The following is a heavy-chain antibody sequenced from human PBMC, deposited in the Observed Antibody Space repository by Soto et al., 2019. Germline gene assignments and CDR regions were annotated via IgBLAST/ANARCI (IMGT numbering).Heavy chain of an antibody. CDR2: IKSKTDGGTT. CDR3: TTTLYDFWSGYFYYYYYGMDV. CDR1: GFTFSNAW. V-gene: IGHV3-15*07. Sequence: GGSLRPSCAASGFTFSNAWMNWVRQAPGKGLEWVGRIKSKTDGGTTDYAAPVKGRFTISRDDSKNTLYLQMNSLKTEDTAVYYCTTTLYDFWSGYFYYYYYGMDVWGQGTTVTVSS. J-gene: IGHJ6*02. D-gene: IGHD3-3*01.